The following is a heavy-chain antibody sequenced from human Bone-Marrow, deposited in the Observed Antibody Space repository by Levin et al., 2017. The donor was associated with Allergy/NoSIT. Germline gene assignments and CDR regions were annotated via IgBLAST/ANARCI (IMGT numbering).Heavy chain of an antibody. Sequence: SETLSLTCTVSGGSISSYYWSWIRQPPGKGLEWIGYIYYSGSTNYNPSLKSRVTISVDTSKNQFSLRLSSVTAADTAEYDCARAQWLDPKCGYFDYWGQGTLVTVSS. CDR1: GGSISSYY. CDR3: ARAQWLDPKCGYFDY. D-gene: IGHD6-19*01. J-gene: IGHJ4*02. CDR2: IYYSGST. V-gene: IGHV4-59*08.